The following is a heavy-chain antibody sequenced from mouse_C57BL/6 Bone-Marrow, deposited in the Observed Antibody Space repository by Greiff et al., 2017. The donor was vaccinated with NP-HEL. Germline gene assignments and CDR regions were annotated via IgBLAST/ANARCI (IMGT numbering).Heavy chain of an antibody. J-gene: IGHJ3*01. Sequence: EVNVVESGGGLVKPGGSLKLSCAASGFTFSSYAMSWVRQTPEKRLEWVATISDGGSYTYYPDNVKGRFTISRDNAKNNLYLQMSHLKSEDTAMYYCARVPYYYGAWFAYWGQGTLVTVSA. D-gene: IGHD1-1*01. CDR2: ISDGGSYT. CDR1: GFTFSSYA. CDR3: ARVPYYYGAWFAY. V-gene: IGHV5-4*03.